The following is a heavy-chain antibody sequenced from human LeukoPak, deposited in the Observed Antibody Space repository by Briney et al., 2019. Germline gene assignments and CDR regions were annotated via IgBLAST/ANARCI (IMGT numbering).Heavy chain of an antibody. CDR2: IIPIFGTA. V-gene: IGHV1-69*05. Sequence: SVKVSCKASGGTFSSYAISWVRQAPGQGREWLGRIIPIFGTANYAQKFQGRVTITTDESTSTAYMELSSLRSEDTAVYYCTSDVVPAAIVSAFDMCGQATMLT. CDR3: TSDVVPAAIVSAFDM. CDR1: GGTFSSYA. D-gene: IGHD2-2*02. J-gene: IGHJ3*02.